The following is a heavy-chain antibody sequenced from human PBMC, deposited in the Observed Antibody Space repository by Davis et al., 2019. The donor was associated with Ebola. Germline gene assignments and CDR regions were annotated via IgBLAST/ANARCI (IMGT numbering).Heavy chain of an antibody. CDR1: GYTFTSYY. J-gene: IGHJ4*02. Sequence: ASVKVSCKASGYTFTSYYMHWVRQAPGQGLEWMGIINPSGGSTSYAQKFQGRVTITRDTSTSTVYMELSSLRSEDTAVYYCARDIAAAGTTDYWGQGSLVTVSS. V-gene: IGHV1-46*01. CDR3: ARDIAAAGTTDY. D-gene: IGHD6-13*01. CDR2: INPSGGST.